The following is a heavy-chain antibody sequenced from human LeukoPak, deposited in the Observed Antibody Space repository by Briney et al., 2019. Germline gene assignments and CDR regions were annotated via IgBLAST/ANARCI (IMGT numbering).Heavy chain of an antibody. J-gene: IGHJ5*02. V-gene: IGHV3-23*01. Sequence: GGSLRLSCAASGFTCSNYAMTWVRQAPGKGLEWVSVISGSGGSTYSADSVKGRFTISRDNSKNTLFLQMSSLRPGDTAVYYCAKLPAADSAWWFDPWGQGTLVTVSS. CDR3: AKLPAADSAWWFDP. D-gene: IGHD2-2*01. CDR1: GFTCSNYA. CDR2: ISGSGGST.